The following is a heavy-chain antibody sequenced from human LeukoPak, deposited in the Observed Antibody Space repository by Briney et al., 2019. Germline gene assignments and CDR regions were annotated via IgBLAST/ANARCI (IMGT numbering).Heavy chain of an antibody. Sequence: PSETLSLTCTVSGGSISGSSYYWGWIRQPPGKGLEWIGSIYYSGSTYYNPSLKSRVTISVDTSKNQFSLKLNSVTATDTAVYYCARLTNYDFWSGPTMDPFDIWGQGTMVTVSS. D-gene: IGHD3-3*01. V-gene: IGHV4-39*01. CDR3: ARLTNYDFWSGPTMDPFDI. CDR1: GGSISGSSYY. CDR2: IYYSGST. J-gene: IGHJ3*02.